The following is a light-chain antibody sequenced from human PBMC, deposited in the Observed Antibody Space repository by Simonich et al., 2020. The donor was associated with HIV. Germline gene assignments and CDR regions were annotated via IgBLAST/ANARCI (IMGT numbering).Light chain of an antibody. CDR2: GAS. Sequence: EIVMTQSPATLSVSPGERATLSCRASQSVSSNFAWRQQIPGQAPRLLIYGASTRATGIPARFSGSGSGTDFTLTISSMQSEDFAVYYCQQYYNTPVTFGQGTRLEIK. J-gene: IGKJ5*01. CDR3: QQYYNTPVT. CDR1: QSVSSN. V-gene: IGKV3-15*01.